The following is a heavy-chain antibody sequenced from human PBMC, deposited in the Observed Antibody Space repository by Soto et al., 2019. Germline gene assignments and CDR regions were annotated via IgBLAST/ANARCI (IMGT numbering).Heavy chain of an antibody. Sequence: SETLSLTCSVSGDSIRGYHYYWGWIRQAPGKGLEWVGSVYFSGGNSYYNPSLKSRVTISVDTSKNQFSLKLSSVTAADTAVYYCARGLSGLGMWRGNPFDYWGQGTLVTVSS. CDR2: VYFSGGNS. V-gene: IGHV4-39*07. J-gene: IGHJ4*02. CDR3: ARGLSGLGMWRGNPFDY. CDR1: GDSIRGYHYY. D-gene: IGHD3-10*01.